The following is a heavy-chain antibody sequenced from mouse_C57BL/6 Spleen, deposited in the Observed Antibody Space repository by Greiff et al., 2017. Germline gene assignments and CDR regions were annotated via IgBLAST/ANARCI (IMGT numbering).Heavy chain of an antibody. D-gene: IGHD2-4*01. J-gene: IGHJ4*01. CDR1: GYTFTRYT. CDR3: ARYDYDGARYAMDY. V-gene: IGHV1-72*01. CDR2: FYPSSGGT. Sequence: QVQLQQPGAELVKPGASVKLSCKASGYTFTRYTMHWVKQRPGRGLEWIGWFYPSSGGTKYNEKFKGKATLTVDKPSSTAYMQLSSLTSEDSAVYYCARYDYDGARYAMDYWGQGTSVTVSS.